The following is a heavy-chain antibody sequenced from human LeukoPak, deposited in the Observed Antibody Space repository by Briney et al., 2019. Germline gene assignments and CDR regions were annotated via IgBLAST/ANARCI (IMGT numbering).Heavy chain of an antibody. CDR3: ARGRGGDYVPSRFDY. CDR2: ISGSGGNT. Sequence: GGSLRLSCAASGFTFSSYSMNWVRQAPGRGLEWVSSISGSGGNTYYADSVEGRFTVSRDNSKSTLFLQMNSLRAEDTALYYCARGRGGDYVPSRFDYWGQGILVTVSS. D-gene: IGHD4-17*01. J-gene: IGHJ4*02. V-gene: IGHV3-23*01. CDR1: GFTFSSYS.